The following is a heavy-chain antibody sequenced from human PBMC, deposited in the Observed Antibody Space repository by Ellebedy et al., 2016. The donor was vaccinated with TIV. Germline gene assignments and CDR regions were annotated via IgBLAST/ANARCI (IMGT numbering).Heavy chain of an antibody. CDR3: ARDLSHGGVFGH. V-gene: IGHV4-31*01. Sequence: MPSETLSLTCTVSGGSISSGGYFWSWIRQHPGKGLEWIGYIDYIGNTYYNPSLKSLITISVDTSRNQISLKLSSVTAADTAVYYCARDLSHGGVFGHWGQGTLVTVSS. CDR2: IDYIGNT. J-gene: IGHJ4*02. CDR1: GGSISSGGYF. D-gene: IGHD2-8*02.